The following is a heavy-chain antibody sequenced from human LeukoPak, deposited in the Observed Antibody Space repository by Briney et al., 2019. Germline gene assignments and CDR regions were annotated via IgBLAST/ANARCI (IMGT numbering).Heavy chain of an antibody. CDR2: ISYDGSNK. CDR3: ARDRVVVTAVLSGYFDY. J-gene: IGHJ4*02. CDR1: GFTFSSYW. D-gene: IGHD2-21*02. V-gene: IGHV3-30-3*01. Sequence: PGGSLRLSCAASGFTFSSYWMSWVRQAPGKGLEWVTVISYDGSNKFYADTVKGRFTISRDNSKNTLYLQMNSLRAEDTAVYYCARDRVVVTAVLSGYFDYWGQGTLVTVSS.